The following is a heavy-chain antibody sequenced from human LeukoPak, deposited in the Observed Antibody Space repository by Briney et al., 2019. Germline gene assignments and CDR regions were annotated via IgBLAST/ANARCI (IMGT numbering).Heavy chain of an antibody. CDR2: ISGSGGST. CDR1: GFTFSSYT. Sequence: GGSLRLSCAASGFTFSSYTMSWVRQAPGKGLEWVSAISGSGGSTYYADSVKGRFTISRDNSKNTLYLQMNSLRAEDTAVYYCAKDLNDFWSGCYLSYYYYYGMDVWGQGTTVTVSS. D-gene: IGHD3-3*01. CDR3: AKDLNDFWSGCYLSYYYYYGMDV. V-gene: IGHV3-23*01. J-gene: IGHJ6*02.